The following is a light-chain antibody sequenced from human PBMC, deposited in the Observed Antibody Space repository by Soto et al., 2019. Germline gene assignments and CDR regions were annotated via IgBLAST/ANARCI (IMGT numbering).Light chain of an antibody. J-gene: IGLJ1*01. CDR1: SSNIGNTY. V-gene: IGLV1-51*01. Sequence: QSVLTQPPSVSAAPGQKVTISCSGSSSNIGNTYVSWYQQLPGTAPKLLIYDNNKRPSGIPDRFSDSKSGTSATLAITGLQTGDEADYYCGTWDSSLSAYVFGTGTKLNVL. CDR3: GTWDSSLSAYV. CDR2: DNN.